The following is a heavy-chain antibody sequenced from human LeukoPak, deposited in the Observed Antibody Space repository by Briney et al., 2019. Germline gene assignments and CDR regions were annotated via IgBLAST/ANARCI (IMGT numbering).Heavy chain of an antibody. Sequence: SETLSLTCTVSGGSISSNSYYWGWIRQPPGKGLEWIGSIYYSGSTYYNPSLKSRVTISVDTSKNQFSLKLSSVTAADTAVYYCARRGIVGATVDYWGQGTLVTVSS. J-gene: IGHJ4*02. CDR3: ARRGIVGATVDY. CDR1: GGSISSNSYY. CDR2: IYYSGST. V-gene: IGHV4-39*01. D-gene: IGHD1-26*01.